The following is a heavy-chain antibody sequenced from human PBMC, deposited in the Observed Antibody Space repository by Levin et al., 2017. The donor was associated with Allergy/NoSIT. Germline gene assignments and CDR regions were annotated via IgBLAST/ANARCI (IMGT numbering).Heavy chain of an antibody. Sequence: PGGSLRLSCAASGFTFDDYAMHWVRQAPGKGLEWVSGISWNSGSIGYADSVKGRFTISRDNAKNSLYLQMNSLRAEDTALYYCVNTVTTSKDAFDIWGQGTMVTVSS. D-gene: IGHD4-17*01. CDR2: ISWNSGSI. J-gene: IGHJ3*02. CDR3: VNTVTTSKDAFDI. V-gene: IGHV3-9*01. CDR1: GFTFDDYA.